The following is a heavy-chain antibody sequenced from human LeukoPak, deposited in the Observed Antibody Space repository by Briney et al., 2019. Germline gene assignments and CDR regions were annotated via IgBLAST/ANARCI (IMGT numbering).Heavy chain of an antibody. D-gene: IGHD3-16*01. CDR2: IYIGDSDP. CDR1: GYSFSASW. V-gene: IGHV5-51*01. Sequence: GESLKISCQGSGYSFSASWIAWVRQAPGKGLEWVGSIYIGDSDPRYSPSFQGHVTMSADKSVNTASLQWNSLQGSDTGIYYCAKVKSFGYWFFDLWGRGILVAVSS. J-gene: IGHJ2*01. CDR3: AKVKSFGYWFFDL.